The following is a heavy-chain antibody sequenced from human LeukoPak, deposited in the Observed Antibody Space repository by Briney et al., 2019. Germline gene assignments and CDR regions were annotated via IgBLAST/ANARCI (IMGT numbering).Heavy chain of an antibody. D-gene: IGHD1-26*01. V-gene: IGHV3-33*01. CDR2: IWYDGSNK. J-gene: IGHJ5*02. Sequence: PGGSLRLSCAASGFTFSSYGMHWVRQAPGKGLEWVAVIWYDGSNKYYADSVKGRFTISRDNSKNTLYLQMNSLRAEDTAVYYCARDNGGSYGKWFDPWGQGTLVTVSS. CDR1: GFTFSSYG. CDR3: ARDNGGSYGKWFDP.